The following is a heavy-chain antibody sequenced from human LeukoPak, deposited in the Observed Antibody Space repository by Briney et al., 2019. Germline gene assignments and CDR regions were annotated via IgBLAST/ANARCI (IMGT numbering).Heavy chain of an antibody. J-gene: IGHJ4*02. Sequence: GGSLRLSCAASGFTFSSYWMHWVRQAPGKGLVWVSRINSDGSSTSYADSVKGRFTISRDNAKNTLYLQMNSLRAEDTAVYYCASCKYDFWSGYFDYWGQGTLVTVSS. V-gene: IGHV3-74*01. CDR3: ASCKYDFWSGYFDY. CDR1: GFTFSSYW. CDR2: INSDGSST. D-gene: IGHD3-3*01.